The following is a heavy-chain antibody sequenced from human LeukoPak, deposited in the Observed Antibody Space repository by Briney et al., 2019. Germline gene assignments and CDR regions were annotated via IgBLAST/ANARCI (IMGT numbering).Heavy chain of an antibody. CDR3: ARVGGYSEVDY. CDR2: INSDGSAT. J-gene: IGHJ4*02. Sequence: GGSLRLSCAASEFAFSSYWMHWVSHAPGKGLVRISRINSDGSATSYADSVKGRFTISRDNAKNTLYLQMNSLRAEDTAVYYCARVGGYSEVDYWGQGTLVTVSS. CDR1: EFAFSSYW. D-gene: IGHD4-23*01. V-gene: IGHV3-74*01.